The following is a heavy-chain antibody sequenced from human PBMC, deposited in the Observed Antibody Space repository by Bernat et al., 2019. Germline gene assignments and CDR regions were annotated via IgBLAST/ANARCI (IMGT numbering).Heavy chain of an antibody. D-gene: IGHD1-26*01. CDR2: IWYDGSNK. CDR3: ARARLSGSYFDY. Sequence: QVQLVESGEGVFQLGGSRRLPGAASGFPFIAFAIPWFPRAPAKGLEWLAFIWYDGSNKYYADSVKGRFTISRDNSKNTLYLQMNSLRAEDTAVYYCARARLSGSYFDYWGQGTLVTVSS. V-gene: IGHV3-33*01. CDR1: GFPFIAFA. J-gene: IGHJ4*02.